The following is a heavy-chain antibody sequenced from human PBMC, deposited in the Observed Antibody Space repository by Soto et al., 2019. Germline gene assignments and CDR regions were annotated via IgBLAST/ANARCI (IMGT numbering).Heavy chain of an antibody. CDR2: INHSGST. J-gene: IGHJ4*02. V-gene: IGHV4-34*01. CDR3: ARGRGRGLYDS. Sequence: QVQLQQWGAGLLKPSETLSLTCAVYGGSFSGYFWSWIRQPPGKGLEWIGEINHSGSTNYNPSLKSRVTISVDTSKNQFSLKLSSVTAADTAVYYCARGRGRGLYDSWGQGTLVTVSS. D-gene: IGHD2-2*02. CDR1: GGSFSGYF.